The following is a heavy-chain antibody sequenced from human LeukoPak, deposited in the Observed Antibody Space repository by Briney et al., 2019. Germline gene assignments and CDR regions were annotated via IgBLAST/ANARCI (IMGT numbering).Heavy chain of an antibody. CDR1: GGSISSYY. D-gene: IGHD3-22*01. J-gene: IGHJ5*02. Sequence: SETLSLTCTVSGGSISSYYWSWIRQPPGKGLESIGYIYYSGSTNYNPSLKSRVTISVDTSKNQFSLKLSSVTAADTAVYYCARDNRSNYYDSSGYYPVWFDPWGQGTLVTVSS. V-gene: IGHV4-59*01. CDR2: IYYSGST. CDR3: ARDNRSNYYDSSGYYPVWFDP.